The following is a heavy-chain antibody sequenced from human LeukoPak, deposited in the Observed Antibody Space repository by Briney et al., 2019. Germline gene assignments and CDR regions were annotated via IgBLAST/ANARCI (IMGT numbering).Heavy chain of an antibody. D-gene: IGHD2-15*01. CDR2: IVPIFGTA. Sequence: SVKVSCKASGGTFSSYALSWVRQAPGQGLEWMGEIVPIFGTANYAQKFQGRVTITADESTSTAYMELSSLRSEDTAVYYCARGGPGGYDFDYWGQGSLVTVSS. J-gene: IGHJ4*02. CDR1: GGTFSSYA. V-gene: IGHV1-69*13. CDR3: ARGGPGGYDFDY.